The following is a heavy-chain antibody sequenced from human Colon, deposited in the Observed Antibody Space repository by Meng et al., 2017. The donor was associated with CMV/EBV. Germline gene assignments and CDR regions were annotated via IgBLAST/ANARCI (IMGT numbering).Heavy chain of an antibody. J-gene: IGHJ4*02. CDR3: TRGGLADFDY. CDR2: IYPADSDT. V-gene: IGHV5-51*01. Sequence: GGSLKISCKGSGFIFRDHWIAWVRQTPDKGLEWMGIIYPADSDTRYSPSFQGHVTISADKSISTAYLQWDSLKASDSAMYYCTRGGLADFDYWGQGALVTVSS. D-gene: IGHD3-16*01. CDR1: GFIFRDHW.